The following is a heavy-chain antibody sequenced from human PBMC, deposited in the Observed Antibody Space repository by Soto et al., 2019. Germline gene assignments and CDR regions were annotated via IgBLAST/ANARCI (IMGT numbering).Heavy chain of an antibody. CDR3: ARGWGYDSNDYYYAY. CDR1: GGTFSRHA. D-gene: IGHD3-22*01. Sequence: QVQLVQSGAEVRKPGSSVKVSCKASGGTFSRHAISWVRQAPGQGLEWMGGIIPIFGTANHAQKFQGRVTIIADESTSTVYMELSILSSEDTAMYYCARGWGYDSNDYYYAYWGQGTLVIVSS. V-gene: IGHV1-69*01. CDR2: IIPIFGTA. J-gene: IGHJ4*02.